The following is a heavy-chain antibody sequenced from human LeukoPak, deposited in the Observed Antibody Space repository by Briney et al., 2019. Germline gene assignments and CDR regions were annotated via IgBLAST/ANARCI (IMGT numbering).Heavy chain of an antibody. CDR2: IYYSGST. J-gene: IGHJ4*02. Sequence: SETLSLTCTVSGGSISSSSYYWGWIRQPPGKGLEWIGSIYYSGSTYYNPSLKSRVTISVDTSRNQFSLKLSSVTAADTAVYYCARPRYSSSPYFDYWGQGTLVTVSS. D-gene: IGHD6-6*01. V-gene: IGHV4-39*01. CDR3: ARPRYSSSPYFDY. CDR1: GGSISSSSYY.